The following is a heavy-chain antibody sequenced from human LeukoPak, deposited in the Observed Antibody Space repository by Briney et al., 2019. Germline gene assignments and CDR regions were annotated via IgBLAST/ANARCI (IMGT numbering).Heavy chain of an antibody. CDR2: INQDGSAK. J-gene: IGHJ4*02. CDR1: GFTFSSYW. V-gene: IGHV3-7*01. CDR3: ASAPNENYFDF. Sequence: GGSLRLSCAASGFTFSSYWMSWVRQAPGKGLEWVANINQDGSAKDYGGSVEGRFTISRDNAKNSLYLQMNSLTAEDTAVYLCASAPNENYFDFWGQGTLVTVSS.